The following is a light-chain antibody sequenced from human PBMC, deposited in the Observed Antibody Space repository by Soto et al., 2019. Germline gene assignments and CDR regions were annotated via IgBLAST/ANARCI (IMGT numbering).Light chain of an antibody. CDR1: QSVTGN. J-gene: IGKJ5*01. Sequence: DKVMTQSPATLSVSPGERATLSCRASQSVTGNLAWYQQKPGQAPRLLIYGASTRATGIPARFSGSGSGTDFTLTISSLEPEDFAVYHCQQRSNWITLGQGTRLEI. V-gene: IGKV3-15*01. CDR3: QQRSNWIT. CDR2: GAS.